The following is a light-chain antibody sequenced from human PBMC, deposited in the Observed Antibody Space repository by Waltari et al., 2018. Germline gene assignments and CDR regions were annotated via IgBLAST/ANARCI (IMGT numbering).Light chain of an antibody. Sequence: QSALTQPASVSASPGQSITISCTGTSSDLGRFDLVSWFQQHPGEAPRLLIYESSKRPSGVSNRFSGSKSGTTASLTISGLQAEDEADYYCCSYAGSSSWVFGGGTKLTVL. V-gene: IGLV2-23*01. J-gene: IGLJ3*02. CDR2: ESS. CDR1: SSDLGRFDL. CDR3: CSYAGSSSWV.